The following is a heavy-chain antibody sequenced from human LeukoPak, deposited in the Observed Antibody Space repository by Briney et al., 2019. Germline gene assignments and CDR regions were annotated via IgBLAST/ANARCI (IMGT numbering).Heavy chain of an antibody. CDR1: GFTFGSYS. V-gene: IGHV3-48*02. J-gene: IGHJ4*02. CDR3: ARAPRFGELLYFDY. CDR2: ISSGSSIM. D-gene: IGHD3-10*02. Sequence: PGGSLRLSCVASGFTFGSYSMNWVRQAPGKGLEGVSYISSGSSIMYYADSVEGRFSISRDNAKNSLFLRMDSLRDDDTAVYYCARAPRFGELLYFDYWGQGTLVTVSS.